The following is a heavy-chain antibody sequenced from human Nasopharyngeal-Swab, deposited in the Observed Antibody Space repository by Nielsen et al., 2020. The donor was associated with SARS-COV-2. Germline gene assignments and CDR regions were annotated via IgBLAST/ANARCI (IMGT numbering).Heavy chain of an antibody. D-gene: IGHD3-10*01. V-gene: IGHV4-34*01. CDR2: INHSGST. Sequence: SETLSLTCAVYGGSFSGYYWSWIRQPPGKGLEWIGEINHSGSTNYNPSLKSRVTISVDTSKNQFSLKLSSVTAADTAVYYCARAPPMVRGVMDAFDIWGQGTMVTVSS. CDR1: GGSFSGYY. CDR3: ARAPPMVRGVMDAFDI. J-gene: IGHJ3*02.